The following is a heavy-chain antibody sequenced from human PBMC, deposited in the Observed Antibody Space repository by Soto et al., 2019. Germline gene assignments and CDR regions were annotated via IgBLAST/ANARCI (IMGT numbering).Heavy chain of an antibody. Sequence: EVQLLESGGGLVQPGGSLRLSCAASGFTFSNYAIAWVRQAPGKGLEWVSGISGSGGTTYDADSVKGRFTISRDNSKDTLHLQRNSLRAEDTAVYYCAKTPRQWLVYCDYWGQGALVTVSS. CDR3: AKTPRQWLVYCDY. CDR1: GFTFSNYA. V-gene: IGHV3-23*01. CDR2: ISGSGGTT. J-gene: IGHJ4*02. D-gene: IGHD6-19*01.